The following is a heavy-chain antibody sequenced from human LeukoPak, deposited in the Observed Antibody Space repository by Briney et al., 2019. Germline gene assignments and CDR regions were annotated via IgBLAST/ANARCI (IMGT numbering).Heavy chain of an antibody. J-gene: IGHJ6*02. CDR3: ARQGSVGFDCNYYYDGLDV. CDR1: GYSFISYW. Sequence: GESLKISCKGSGYSFISYWIGWVRQMPGKGLEWMGIIYPGDSDTRYSPSFQGQVTISADKSIGTAHLQWSSLKASDTAIYYCARQGSVGFDCNYYYDGLDVWGPGTTVTVSS. D-gene: IGHD2-21*02. V-gene: IGHV5-51*01. CDR2: IYPGDSDT.